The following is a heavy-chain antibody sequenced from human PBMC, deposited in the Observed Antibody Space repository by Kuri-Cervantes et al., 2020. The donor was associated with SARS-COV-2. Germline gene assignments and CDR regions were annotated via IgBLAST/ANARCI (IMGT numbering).Heavy chain of an antibody. D-gene: IGHD4-11*01. V-gene: IGHV5-51*01. CDR3: ARWGGDYTRRPNYFCYGLDV. Sequence: GESLKISCKASGYSFSRYFIAWVRQMPGKGLELMGSIFPRDSETRYSPSFQGQVTISADKSITTAYLQWSSLKASDSAIYFCARWGGDYTRRPNYFCYGLDVWGQGTTVTVSS. J-gene: IGHJ6*02. CDR1: GYSFSRYF. CDR2: IFPRDSET.